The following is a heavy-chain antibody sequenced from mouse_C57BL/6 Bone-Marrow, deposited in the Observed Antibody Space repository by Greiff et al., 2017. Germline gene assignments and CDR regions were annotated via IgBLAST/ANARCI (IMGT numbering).Heavy chain of an antibody. D-gene: IGHD4-1*01. J-gene: IGHJ2*01. CDR2: ISDGGSYT. Sequence: EVKVVESGGGLVKPGGSLKLSCAASGFTFSSYAMSWVRQTPEKRLEWVATISDGGSYTYNPDNVKGRFTITRDNAKNNRYLQMRHLKSEDTAMYYCLRDRIIGSLLDYWGQGTTLTVSS. CDR3: LRDRIIGSLLDY. CDR1: GFTFSSYA. V-gene: IGHV5-4*01.